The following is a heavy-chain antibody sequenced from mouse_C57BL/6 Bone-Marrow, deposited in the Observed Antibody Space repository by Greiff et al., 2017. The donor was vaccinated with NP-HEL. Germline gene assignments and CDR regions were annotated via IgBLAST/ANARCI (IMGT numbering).Heavy chain of an antibody. CDR2: ISYDGSN. CDR1: GYSITSGYY. Sequence: VQLKESGPGLVKPSQSLSLTCSVTGYSITSGYYWNWIRQFPGNKLEWMGYISYDGSNNYNPSLKNRISITRDTSKNQFFLKLNSVTTEDTATYYCARDCGNYPDYWGQGTTLTVSS. D-gene: IGHD1-1*02. CDR3: ARDCGNYPDY. J-gene: IGHJ2*01. V-gene: IGHV3-6*01.